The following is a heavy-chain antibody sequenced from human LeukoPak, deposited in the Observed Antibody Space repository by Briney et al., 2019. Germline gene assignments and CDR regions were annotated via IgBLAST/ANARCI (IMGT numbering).Heavy chain of an antibody. Sequence: GGTLRLSCGASGFDFSNNGMHWVRQAPGKGLEWVAFIRYDAANQYYADSVKGRFTISRDNSKNTLYLQMDSLRSEDTAIYHCAKDIAVSDSYFDYWGQGTLVTVSS. J-gene: IGHJ4*02. CDR3: AKDIAVSDSYFDY. D-gene: IGHD6-19*01. CDR1: GFDFSNNG. V-gene: IGHV3-30*02. CDR2: IRYDAANQ.